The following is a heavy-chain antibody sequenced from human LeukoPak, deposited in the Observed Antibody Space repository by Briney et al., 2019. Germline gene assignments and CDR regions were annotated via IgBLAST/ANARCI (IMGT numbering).Heavy chain of an antibody. V-gene: IGHV3-33*01. D-gene: IGHD4-23*01. CDR2: IWKDGSNK. CDR3: ARGPTLGDY. CDR1: GFTFRHFG. Sequence: GRSLRLSCAASGFTFRHFGMHWVRQAPGRGLEWVTIIWKDGSNKVYADSVKGRFTISRDNSKNTLYLQMTSLRAEDTAVYYCARGPTLGDYWGQGTLVTVSS. J-gene: IGHJ4*02.